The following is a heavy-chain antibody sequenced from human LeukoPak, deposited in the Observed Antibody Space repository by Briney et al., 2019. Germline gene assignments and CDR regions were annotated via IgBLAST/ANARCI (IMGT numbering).Heavy chain of an antibody. D-gene: IGHD3-10*01. V-gene: IGHV1-2*02. CDR3: ASYSYYGSGSSYFDL. J-gene: IGHJ2*01. CDR1: GYTFTGYY. Sequence: ASVKVSCKASGYTFTGYYMHWVRQAPGQGLEWMGWINPNIGGTNYAQKFQGRVTMTRDTSISTPYMELSRLRSDDTAGYYCASYSYYGSGSSYFDLWGRGTLVTVSS. CDR2: INPNIGGT.